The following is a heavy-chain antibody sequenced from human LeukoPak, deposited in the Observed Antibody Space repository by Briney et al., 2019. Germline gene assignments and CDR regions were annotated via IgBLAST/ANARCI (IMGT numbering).Heavy chain of an antibody. D-gene: IGHD3-10*01. V-gene: IGHV3-11*01. CDR3: ATTAGDGSGSYYPFDY. Sequence: PGGSLRLSCAASGFTFSDCYMSWIRQAPGKGLQWVSYISTGGSTIYYADSVKGRFTISRDNAKNSLYLQMNSLRAEDTAVYYCATTAGDGSGSYYPFDYWGQGNLVTVSS. CDR1: GFTFSDCY. CDR2: ISTGGSTI. J-gene: IGHJ4*02.